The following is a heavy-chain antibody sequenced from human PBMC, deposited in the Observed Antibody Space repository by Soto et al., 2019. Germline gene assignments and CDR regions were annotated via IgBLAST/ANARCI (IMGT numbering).Heavy chain of an antibody. D-gene: IGHD3-10*01. J-gene: IGHJ4*02. CDR3: ARGFGLWEHVALDY. Sequence: QVQLVESGGGVVQPGRSLRLSCAASGFTFSSYAMHWVRQAPGKGLEWVAVISYDGSNKYYADSVKGRFTISRDNSKNTLYLQMNSLRAEDTAVYYCARGFGLWEHVALDYWGQGTLVTVSS. V-gene: IGHV3-30-3*01. CDR2: ISYDGSNK. CDR1: GFTFSSYA.